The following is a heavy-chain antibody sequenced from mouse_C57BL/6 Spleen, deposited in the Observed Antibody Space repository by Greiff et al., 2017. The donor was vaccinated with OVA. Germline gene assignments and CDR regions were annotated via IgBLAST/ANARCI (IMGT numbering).Heavy chain of an antibody. J-gene: IGHJ3*01. CDR3: TRVGGNYYGSSYWFAY. CDR2: ISSGGDYI. Sequence: DVQLVESGEGLVKPGGSLKLSCAASGFTFSSYAMSWVRQTPEKRLEWVAYISSGGDYIYYADTVKGRFTISRDNARNTLYLQMSSLKSEDTAMYYCTRVGGNYYGSSYWFAYWGQGTLVTVSA. CDR1: GFTFSSYA. D-gene: IGHD1-1*01. V-gene: IGHV5-9-1*02.